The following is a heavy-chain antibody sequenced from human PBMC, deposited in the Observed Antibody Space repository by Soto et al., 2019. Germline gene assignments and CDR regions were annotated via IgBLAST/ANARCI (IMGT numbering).Heavy chain of an antibody. CDR3: ARSSGWDFDY. J-gene: IGHJ4*02. CDR1: GDSLNNHY. V-gene: IGHV4-59*11. Sequence: PSETLSLTCTVSGDSLNNHYWTWVRQPPGKSLEWIGYIYYSGSTNYNPSLKSRVTISVDTSKNQFSLNLISVTAADTAVYYCARSSGWDFDYWGQGTLVTVSS. CDR2: IYYSGST. D-gene: IGHD6-19*01.